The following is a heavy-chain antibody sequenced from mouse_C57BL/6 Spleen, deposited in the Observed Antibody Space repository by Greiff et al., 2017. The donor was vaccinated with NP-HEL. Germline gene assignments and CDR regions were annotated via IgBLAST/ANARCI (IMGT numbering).Heavy chain of an antibody. V-gene: IGHV1-18*01. Sequence: VQLQQSGPELVKPGASVKIPCKASGYTFTDYNMDWVKQSHGKSLEWIGDINPNNGGTIYNQKFKGKATLTVDKSSSTAYMELRSLTSEDTAVYYCARRRDDYPFAYWGQGTLVTVSA. CDR3: ARRRDDYPFAY. CDR1: GYTFTDYN. D-gene: IGHD2-4*01. J-gene: IGHJ3*01. CDR2: INPNNGGT.